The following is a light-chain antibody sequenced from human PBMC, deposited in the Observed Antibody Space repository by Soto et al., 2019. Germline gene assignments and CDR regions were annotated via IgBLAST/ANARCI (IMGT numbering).Light chain of an antibody. CDR2: EAA. V-gene: IGLV2-14*01. CDR1: SDDIGANNY. CDR3: TSYTSASTLV. Sequence: QSAPTQPASVSGSPGQSITISCTGTSDDIGANNYVSWYQHHPGKAPKILIYEAANRPSGISHRFFGSKSGNTASLTISGLQAEGEAAYFCTSYTSASTLVFGGGTKLTVL. J-gene: IGLJ2*01.